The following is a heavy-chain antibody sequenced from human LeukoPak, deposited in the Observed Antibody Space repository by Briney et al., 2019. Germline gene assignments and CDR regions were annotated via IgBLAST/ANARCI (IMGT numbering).Heavy chain of an antibody. V-gene: IGHV4-59*12. CDR3: ARGREVASAYYFDY. CDR1: GGSISSYY. CDR2: IYYSGST. D-gene: IGHD2-15*01. J-gene: IGHJ4*02. Sequence: SETLSLTCTVSGGSISSYYWSWIRQPPGKGLEWIGYIYYSGSTNYNPSLKSRVTISVDTSKNQFSLKLSSVTAADTAVYYCARGREVASAYYFDYWGQGTLVTVSS.